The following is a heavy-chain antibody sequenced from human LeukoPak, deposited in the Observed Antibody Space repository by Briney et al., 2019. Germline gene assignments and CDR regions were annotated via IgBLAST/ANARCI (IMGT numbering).Heavy chain of an antibody. CDR2: IYYSGST. Sequence: PSETLSLTCTVSGGSINRYYWTWIRQPPGKGLEWIGYIYYSGSTNYNPSLKNRVTISVDMSKNQFSLKLSSVTAADTAVYYCARVSSSSWFAPFDYWGQGTLVTVSS. D-gene: IGHD6-13*01. J-gene: IGHJ4*02. CDR1: GGSINRYY. CDR3: ARVSSSSWFAPFDY. V-gene: IGHV4-59*01.